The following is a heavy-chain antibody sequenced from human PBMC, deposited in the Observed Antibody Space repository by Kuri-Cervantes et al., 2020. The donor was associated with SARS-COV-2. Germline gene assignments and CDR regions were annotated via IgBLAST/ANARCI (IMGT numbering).Heavy chain of an antibody. D-gene: IGHD5-24*01. CDR1: GGSFINTDHY. CDR3: ARTIRDGYNGHYFDY. J-gene: IGHJ4*02. V-gene: IGHV4-61*08. Sequence: SETLSLTCTVSGGSFINTDHYWTWIRQPPGKGLEWIGYIYYSGSTNYNPSLKSRVTISVDTSKNQFSLKLSSVTAADTAVYYCARTIRDGYNGHYFDYWGQGTLVTVSS. CDR2: IYYSGST.